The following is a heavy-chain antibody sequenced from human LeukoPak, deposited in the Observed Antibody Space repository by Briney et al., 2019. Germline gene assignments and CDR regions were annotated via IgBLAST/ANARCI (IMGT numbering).Heavy chain of an antibody. V-gene: IGHV3-23*01. D-gene: IGHD4/OR15-4a*01. Sequence: GGSLRLSCAASGFTFSINAMSWVRQAPGKGLEWVSGISGSGGSTYYADSVKGRFTISRDNSKNTLYLQMNSLRAEDTAVYYCAKDCYGADYRGQGTLVTVSS. CDR2: ISGSGGST. CDR3: AKDCYGADY. J-gene: IGHJ4*02. CDR1: GFTFSINA.